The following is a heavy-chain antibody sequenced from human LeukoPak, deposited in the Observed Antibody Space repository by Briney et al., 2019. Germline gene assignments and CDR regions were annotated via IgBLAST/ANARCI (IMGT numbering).Heavy chain of an antibody. CDR2: IYYSGST. J-gene: IGHJ4*02. Sequence: PSETLSLTCTVSGGSISSSSYYWGWIRQPPGKGPEWIGSIYYSGSTYYNPSLKSRVTISVDTSKNQFSLKLSSVTAADTAVYYCARYGWPPPHYYFDYWGQGTLVTVSS. CDR1: GGSISSSSYY. CDR3: ARYGWPPPHYYFDY. V-gene: IGHV4-39*07. D-gene: IGHD2-8*02.